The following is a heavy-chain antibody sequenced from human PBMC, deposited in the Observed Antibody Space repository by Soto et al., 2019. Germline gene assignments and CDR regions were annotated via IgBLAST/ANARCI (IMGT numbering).Heavy chain of an antibody. CDR2: IYWDDDK. V-gene: IGHV2-5*02. CDR1: GFSLTSNDVG. J-gene: IGHJ5*02. D-gene: IGHD6-19*01. CDR3: ARIRYSSCWYGEDWFDP. Sequence: GSGPTLVNPTQTLTLTFTFSGFSLTSNDVGGGWIPQPPGKALEWLALIYWDDDKRYSPPLKTRLTISKDTYKNQVVLTMTNMDPVDTATYYCARIRYSSCWYGEDWFDPWGQGTLVTVSS.